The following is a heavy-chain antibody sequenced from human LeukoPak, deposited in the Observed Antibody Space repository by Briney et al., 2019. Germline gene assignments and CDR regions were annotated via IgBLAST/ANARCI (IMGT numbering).Heavy chain of an antibody. CDR1: GGSISSYY. D-gene: IGHD3-10*01. J-gene: IGHJ5*02. CDR3: ASSSGVRRRGRFDP. CDR2: INHSGST. Sequence: PSETLSLTCTVSGGSISSYYWSWIRQPPGKGLEWIGEINHSGSTNYNPSLKSRVTISVDTSKNQFSLKLSSVTAADTAVYYCASSSGVRRRGRFDPWGQGTLVTVSS. V-gene: IGHV4-34*01.